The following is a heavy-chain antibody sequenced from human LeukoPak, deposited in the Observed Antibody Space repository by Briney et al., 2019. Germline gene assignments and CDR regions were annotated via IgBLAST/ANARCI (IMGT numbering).Heavy chain of an antibody. V-gene: IGHV3-30*03. CDR1: GFTFSNYG. J-gene: IGHJ4*02. Sequence: GGSLRLSCAASGFTFSNYGMHWVRQAPGKGLEWVAVISYDGSNKYYADSVKGRFTISRDNSKNTLYLQMNSLRAEDTAVYYCARGNSGSYYVLNYVDYWGQGTLVTVSS. CDR3: ARGNSGSYYVLNYVDY. CDR2: ISYDGSNK. D-gene: IGHD1-26*01.